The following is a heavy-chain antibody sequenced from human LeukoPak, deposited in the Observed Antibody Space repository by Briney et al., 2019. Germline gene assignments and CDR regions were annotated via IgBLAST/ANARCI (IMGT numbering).Heavy chain of an antibody. V-gene: IGHV3-53*01. CDR2: IYSGGTT. CDR3: VTITLPGYFDY. CDR1: GFTFSSYA. J-gene: IGHJ4*02. D-gene: IGHD3-10*01. Sequence: GGSLRLSSAASGFTFSSYAMSWVRQAPGKGLEWVSVIYSGGTTYYADSVEGRFTISRDNSKNTLYLQMNSLRAEDTAVYYCVTITLPGYFDYWGQGTLVTVSS.